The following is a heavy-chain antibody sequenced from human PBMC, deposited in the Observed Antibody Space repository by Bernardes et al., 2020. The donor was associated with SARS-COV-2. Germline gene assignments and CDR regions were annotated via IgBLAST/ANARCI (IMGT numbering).Heavy chain of an antibody. CDR1: GFTFSSYG. J-gene: IGHJ6*02. CDR3: ARDGSPDYYYYGMDV. Sequence: SLRLSCAASGFTFSSYGMHWVRQAPGKGLEWVAVIWYDGSNKYYADSVKGRFTISRDNSKNTLYLQMNSLRAEDTAVYYCARDGSPDYYYYGMDVWGQGTTVTVSS. V-gene: IGHV3-33*01. D-gene: IGHD5-12*01. CDR2: IWYDGSNK.